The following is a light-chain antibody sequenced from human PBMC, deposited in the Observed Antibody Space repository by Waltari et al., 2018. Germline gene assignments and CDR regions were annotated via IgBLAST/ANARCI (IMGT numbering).Light chain of an antibody. V-gene: IGKV3-11*01. CDR2: DAS. CDR1: QSVGTS. Sequence: EIFLTQSPATLSVSAGERAALSCRASQSVGTSLAWYQHRTGQAPRRLIYDASQRAAGIPARFSGSGSGTDFTLAIDTLEPEDFAVYYCQQRNTWPRTFGQGTKVEI. CDR3: QQRNTWPRT. J-gene: IGKJ1*01.